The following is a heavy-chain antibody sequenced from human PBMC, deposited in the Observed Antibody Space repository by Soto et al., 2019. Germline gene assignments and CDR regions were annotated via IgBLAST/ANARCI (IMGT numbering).Heavy chain of an antibody. D-gene: IGHD1-1*01. CDR3: ASAWGSHTTGTTVPRY. CDR1: GYSFTSYW. J-gene: IGHJ4*02. Sequence: PGESLKISCKGSGYSFTSYWISWVRQMPGKGLEWMGRIDPSDSYTNYSPSFQGHVTISADKSISTAYLQWSSLKASDTAMYYCASAWGSHTTGTTVPRYWGQGTLVTVSS. CDR2: IDPSDSYT. V-gene: IGHV5-10-1*01.